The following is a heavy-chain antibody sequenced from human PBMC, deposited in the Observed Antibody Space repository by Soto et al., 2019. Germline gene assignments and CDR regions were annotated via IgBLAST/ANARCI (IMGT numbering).Heavy chain of an antibody. J-gene: IGHJ6*02. Sequence: SETLSLTCAVSGGSISSSNWWSWVRQPPGKGPEWIGEIYHSGSTNYNPSLKSRVTISVDKSKNQFSLKLSSVTAADTAVYYCARVIAIDGYYYYGMDVWGQGTTVTVSS. V-gene: IGHV4-4*02. CDR3: ARVIAIDGYYYYGMDV. CDR2: IYHSGST. D-gene: IGHD6-13*01. CDR1: GGSISSSNW.